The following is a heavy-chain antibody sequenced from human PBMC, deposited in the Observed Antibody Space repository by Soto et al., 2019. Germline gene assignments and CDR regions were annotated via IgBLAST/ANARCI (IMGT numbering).Heavy chain of an antibody. CDR3: AREGGYFDSSGSGVYHYHGVDV. V-gene: IGHV4-4*07. CDR1: GGSISTYF. Sequence: PSETLSLTCPVSGGSISTYFWSWIRQPAGGGLEWIGRIYTTGSTNYNPSLKSRVTMSLDTSRNQFSLKLSSVTAADTAVYYCAREGGYFDSSGSGVYHYHGVDVWGQGTTVTVSS. D-gene: IGHD3-22*01. J-gene: IGHJ6*02. CDR2: IYTTGST.